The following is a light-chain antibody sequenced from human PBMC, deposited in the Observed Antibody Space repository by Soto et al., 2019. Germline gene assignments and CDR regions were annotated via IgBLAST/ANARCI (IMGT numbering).Light chain of an antibody. J-gene: IGKJ4*01. Sequence: DIVMTQSPDSLAVSLGERATINCKSSQSVLYSSNNKNYLAWYQQKPGQPPKLLIYWASTRESGVPDRFSGSGSGTDFTLTTSSLQAEDVAVYYCQQYDSNTQGFLTFGRGTKVEIK. CDR2: WAS. CDR1: QSVLYSSNNKNY. V-gene: IGKV4-1*01. CDR3: QQYDSNTQGFLT.